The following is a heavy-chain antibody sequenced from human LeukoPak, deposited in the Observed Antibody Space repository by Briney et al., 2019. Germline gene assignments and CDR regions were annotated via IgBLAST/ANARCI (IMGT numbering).Heavy chain of an antibody. CDR2: ISSSGSTI. CDR1: GFTFSSYE. Sequence: GGSLRLSCAASGFTFSSYEMNWVRQAPGKGLEWVSYISSSGSTIYYADSVKGRFTISRDNAKNSLYLQMNSLRAADTAVYYCARDRPNYYGSDGHYYRRDGDYWGRGTLVSASS. V-gene: IGHV3-48*03. D-gene: IGHD3-22*01. J-gene: IGHJ4*02. CDR3: ARDRPNYYGSDGHYYRRDGDY.